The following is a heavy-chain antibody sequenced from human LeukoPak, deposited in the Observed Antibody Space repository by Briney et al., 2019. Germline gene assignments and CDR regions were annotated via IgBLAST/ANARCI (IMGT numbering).Heavy chain of an antibody. CDR2: IWYDGSKE. D-gene: IGHD4-11*01. CDR3: ARQTTPYFDK. CDR1: GFTFSSFA. J-gene: IGHJ4*02. Sequence: GGSLRLSCAASGFTFSSFAMHWVRQAPGKGLEWVAVIWYDGSKEDYADSVKGRFTISRDNSKNTLYLQMNSLRVEDTAMYYCARQTTPYFDKWGQGTLVTVSS. V-gene: IGHV3-33*01.